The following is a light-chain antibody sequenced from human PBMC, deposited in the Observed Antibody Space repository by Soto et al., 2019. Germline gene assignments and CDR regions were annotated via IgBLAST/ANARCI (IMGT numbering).Light chain of an antibody. CDR2: GAS. CDR1: QSVRSS. Sequence: EVVMTQSPATLSVSPGERATLSCRASQSVRSSLAWYRKGPGQAPRLLIYGASTRATGVPARFSGSGSGSEFTLTISSLQSEDFAVYYCQQYNNWPRTFGQGTKVDIK. V-gene: IGKV3-15*01. CDR3: QQYNNWPRT. J-gene: IGKJ1*01.